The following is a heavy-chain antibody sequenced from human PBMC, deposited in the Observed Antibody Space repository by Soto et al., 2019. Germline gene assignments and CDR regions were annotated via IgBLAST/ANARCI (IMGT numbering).Heavy chain of an antibody. J-gene: IGHJ6*02. D-gene: IGHD1-26*01. CDR3: AVFIYSNGPVDDYGMDV. Sequence: PGGSLRLSCAASGFTFNKYWLHWVLQAPWKGLMWVSRVNGDGTTTNYADSVKGRFTISRDNAKNTLYLQMNSLRAEDAAVYYCAVFIYSNGPVDDYGMDVWGQGTSVTVSS. V-gene: IGHV3-74*01. CDR1: GFTFNKYW. CDR2: VNGDGTTT.